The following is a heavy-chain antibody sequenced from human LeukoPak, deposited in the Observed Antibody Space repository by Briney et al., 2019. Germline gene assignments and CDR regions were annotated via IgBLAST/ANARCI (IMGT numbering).Heavy chain of an antibody. CDR3: ARVNTMVRGVISTSSVRYYYGMDV. V-gene: IGHV1-8*02. D-gene: IGHD3-10*01. CDR1: GYSFTSYW. Sequence: GESLKISCKGSGYSFTSYWINWVRQATGQGLEWMGWMNPNSGNTGYAQKFQGRVTMTRNTSISTAYMELSSLRSEDTAVYYCARVNTMVRGVISTSSVRYYYGMDVWGQGTTVTVSS. CDR2: MNPNSGNT. J-gene: IGHJ6*02.